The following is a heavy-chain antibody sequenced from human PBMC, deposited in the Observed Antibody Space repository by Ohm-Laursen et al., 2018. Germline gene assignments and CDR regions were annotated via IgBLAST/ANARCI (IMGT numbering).Heavy chain of an antibody. CDR2: IYHSGST. D-gene: IGHD3-16*02. J-gene: IGHJ4*02. CDR3: ASYVWGSYRYNY. CDR1: GGSISSYY. V-gene: IGHV4-59*04. Sequence: SQTLSLTCSVSGGSISSYYWGWIRQPPGKGLEWIGSIYHSGSTYYNPSLKSRVTMSVDTSKNQFSLKLISVTAADTAVYYCASYVWGSYRYNYWGQGILVTVSS.